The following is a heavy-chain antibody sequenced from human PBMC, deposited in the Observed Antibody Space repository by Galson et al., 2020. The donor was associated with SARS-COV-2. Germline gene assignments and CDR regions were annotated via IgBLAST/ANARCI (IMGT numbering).Heavy chain of an antibody. CDR3: ARDRCSGSPCYDHWFDP. V-gene: IGHV1-18*01. Sequence: ASVKVSCKASGYSFTSYGVVWVRQAPGQGLEWVGWISAYDGNRDYAQNLQGRLTLTTDTSTSTAYMELRSLRSDDTAVYYCARDRCSGSPCYDHWFDPWGQGTLVTVSS. J-gene: IGHJ5*02. CDR1: GYSFTSYG. CDR2: ISAYDGNR. D-gene: IGHD2-15*01.